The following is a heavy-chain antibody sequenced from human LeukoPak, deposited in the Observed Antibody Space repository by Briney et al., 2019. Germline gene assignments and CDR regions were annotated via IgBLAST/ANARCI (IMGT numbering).Heavy chain of an antibody. CDR1: GGSISSSSYY. Sequence: SETLSLTCTGSGGSISSSSYYWGWIRQPPGKGLEWIGSIYYSGSTYYNPSLKSRVTISVDTSKNQFSLKLSSVTAADTAVYYCGGYCSSTSCPWRYWGQGTLVTVSS. CDR3: GGYCSSTSCPWRY. CDR2: IYYSGST. J-gene: IGHJ4*02. V-gene: IGHV4-39*01. D-gene: IGHD2-2*01.